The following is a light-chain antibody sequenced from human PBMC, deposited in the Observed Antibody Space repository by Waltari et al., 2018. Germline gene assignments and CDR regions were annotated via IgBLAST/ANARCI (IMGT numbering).Light chain of an antibody. CDR3: AAWDASLNGHYV. J-gene: IGLJ1*01. Sequence: QSVLTQPPSASGTPGQRVIISCSGSSSNIGSNTVNWYQQLPGTAPKLFIYNDNQRPPGVPDRFPGSRSGTSASLAISGLQSEDEADYYCAAWDASLNGHYVFGTGTQVTVL. V-gene: IGLV1-44*01. CDR1: SSNIGSNT. CDR2: NDN.